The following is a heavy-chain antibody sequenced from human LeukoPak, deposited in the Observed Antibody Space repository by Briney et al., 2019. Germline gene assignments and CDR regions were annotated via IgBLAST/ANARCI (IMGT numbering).Heavy chain of an antibody. CDR2: IYTSGST. CDR3: ARDFVEMATISPFAP. J-gene: IGHJ5*02. V-gene: IGHV4-4*07. D-gene: IGHD5-24*01. Sequence: SETLSLTCTVSGGSIGSYYWSWIRQPAGKGLEWIGRIYTSGSTNYNPSLKSRVTMSVDTSKNQFSLKLSSVTAADTAVYYCARDFVEMATISPFAPWGRGTLVTVSS. CDR1: GGSIGSYY.